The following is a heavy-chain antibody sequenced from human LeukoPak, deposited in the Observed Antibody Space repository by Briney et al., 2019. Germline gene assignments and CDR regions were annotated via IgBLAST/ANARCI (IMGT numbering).Heavy chain of an antibody. V-gene: IGHV4-61*05. Sequence: SETLSLTCTVSGGSISSSSYYWGWVRQPPGKALEWIGNIYYSGSTNYNPSLKSRVTISVDTSKNQFSLKLSSVTAADTAVYYCARGPGDYWGQGTLVTVSS. CDR1: GGSISSSSYY. CDR3: ARGPGDY. J-gene: IGHJ4*02. CDR2: IYYSGST.